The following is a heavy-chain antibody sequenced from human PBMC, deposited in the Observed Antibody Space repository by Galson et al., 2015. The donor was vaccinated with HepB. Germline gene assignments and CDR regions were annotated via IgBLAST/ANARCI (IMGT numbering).Heavy chain of an antibody. CDR1: GFTFSGSA. CDR2: IRSKANSYAT. CDR3: TSRVQLERPNPYYYGMDV. J-gene: IGHJ6*02. D-gene: IGHD1-1*01. V-gene: IGHV3-73*01. Sequence: SLRLSCAASGFTFSGSAMHWVRQASGKGLEWVGRIRSKANSYATAYAASVKGRFTISRDDSKNTAYLQMNSLKTEDTAVYYCTSRVQLERPNPYYYGMDVWGQGTTVTVSS.